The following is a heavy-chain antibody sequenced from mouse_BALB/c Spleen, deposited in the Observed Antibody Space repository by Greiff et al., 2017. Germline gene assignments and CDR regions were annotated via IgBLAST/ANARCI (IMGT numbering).Heavy chain of an antibody. CDR3: ARDYRYGSFAY. CDR1: GFTFSSFG. Sequence: EVQVVESGGGLVQPGGSRKLSCAASGFTFSSFGMHWVRQAPEKGLEWVAYISSGSSTIYYADTVKGRFTISRDNPKNTLFLQMTSLRSEDTAMYYCARDYRYGSFAYWGQGTLVTVSA. V-gene: IGHV5-17*02. D-gene: IGHD2-14*01. J-gene: IGHJ3*01. CDR2: ISSGSSTI.